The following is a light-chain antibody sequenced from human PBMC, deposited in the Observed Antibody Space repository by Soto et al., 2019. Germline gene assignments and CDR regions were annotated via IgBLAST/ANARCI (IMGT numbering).Light chain of an antibody. CDR3: QQYYITPQT. V-gene: IGKV4-1*01. CDR1: QSVLYSSNNKNY. Sequence: DIVMTQSPDSLAVSLGERATINCKSSQSVLYSSNNKNYLAWYQQKPGQPPKLLIYWASTRESGVPDRFSGSGSVTDFILTISSLQAEDVAVYYCQQYYITPQTFGQGTKVEIK. CDR2: WAS. J-gene: IGKJ1*01.